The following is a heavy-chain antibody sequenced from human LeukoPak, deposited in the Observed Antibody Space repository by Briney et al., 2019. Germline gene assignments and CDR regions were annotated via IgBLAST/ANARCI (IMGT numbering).Heavy chain of an antibody. Sequence: PSETLSLTCAVYGGSFSGYYWSWIRQPPGKGLEWIGEINHSGSTNYNPSLKSRVTISVDTSKNQFSLKLSSVTAADTAVYYCARRSSGYNNWFDPWGQGTLVTVSS. CDR3: ARRSSGYNNWFDP. V-gene: IGHV4-34*01. CDR1: GGSFSGYY. CDR2: INHSGST. J-gene: IGHJ5*02. D-gene: IGHD6-19*01.